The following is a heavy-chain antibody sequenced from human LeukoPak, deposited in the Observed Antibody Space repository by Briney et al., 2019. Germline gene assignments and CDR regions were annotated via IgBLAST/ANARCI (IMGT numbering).Heavy chain of an antibody. Sequence: SETLSLTCTVSGGSISSGDYYWGWVRQPPGKGLEWIGDIYYSGSSYYSPSLKSRVTISLDTSKNQFSLKLRSVTAADTAVYYCARRRYYDSTGFLDWGQGSLVSVSS. CDR2: IYYSGSS. V-gene: IGHV4-39*01. CDR3: ARRRYYDSTGFLD. D-gene: IGHD3-22*01. J-gene: IGHJ1*01. CDR1: GGSISSGDYY.